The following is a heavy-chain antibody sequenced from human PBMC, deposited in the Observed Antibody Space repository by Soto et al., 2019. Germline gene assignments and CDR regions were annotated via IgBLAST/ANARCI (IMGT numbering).Heavy chain of an antibody. D-gene: IGHD3-3*01. CDR1: GFTFSSYS. CDR2: ISSSSSYI. V-gene: IGHV3-21*01. Sequence: PGGSLRLSCAASGFTFSSYSMNWVRQAPGRGLEWVSSISSSSSYIYYADSVKGRFTISRDNAKNSLYLQMNSLRAEDTAVYYCARDYDFWSGYSSPYWFDPWGQGTLVTVSS. CDR3: ARDYDFWSGYSSPYWFDP. J-gene: IGHJ5*02.